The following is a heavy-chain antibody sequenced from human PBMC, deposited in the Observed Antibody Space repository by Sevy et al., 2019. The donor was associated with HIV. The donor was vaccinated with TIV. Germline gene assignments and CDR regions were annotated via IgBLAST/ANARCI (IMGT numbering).Heavy chain of an antibody. CDR1: GGSISSYF. CDR3: ARDSTTRPRVLDY. Sequence: SETLSLTCSVSGGSISSYFWTWVRQSPGKGLEWIGNIYFTGNADYSPSLKSRVTLSLDTSKSQFSLTLKSVTAADTAIYFCARDSTTRPRVLDYWGQGTLVTVSS. V-gene: IGHV4-59*01. J-gene: IGHJ4*02. D-gene: IGHD1-1*01. CDR2: IYFTGNA.